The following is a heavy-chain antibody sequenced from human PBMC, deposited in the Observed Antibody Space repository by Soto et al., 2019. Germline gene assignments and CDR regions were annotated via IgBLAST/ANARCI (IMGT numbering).Heavy chain of an antibody. CDR3: ARLGTPDYISSWGNWFEP. Sequence: QVHLVQSGAEVKKPGSSVKVSCKASGGTFSSYAISWVRQAPGQGLEWMGGIIPIFGTANYAQKFQGRVTITADESTSTAYMALSSLRSDYTAVYYCARLGTPDYISSWGNWFEPWGQGTLVTVSS. J-gene: IGHJ5*02. CDR1: GGTFSSYA. CDR2: IIPIFGTA. D-gene: IGHD6-13*01. V-gene: IGHV1-69*01.